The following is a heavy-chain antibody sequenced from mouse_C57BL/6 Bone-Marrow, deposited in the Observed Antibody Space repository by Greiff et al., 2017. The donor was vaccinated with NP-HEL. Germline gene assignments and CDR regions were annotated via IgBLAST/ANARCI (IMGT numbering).Heavy chain of an antibody. CDR3: ARDYGSSYGAMDY. Sequence: QVQLQQSDAELVKPGASVKISCKVSGYTFTDHTIHWMKQRPEQGLEWIGYIYPRGGSTKYNQKFKDKATLTADKSSSTAYMQLSSLTSEYSAVYDCARDYGSSYGAMDYWGQGTSVTVSS. CDR2: IYPRGGST. J-gene: IGHJ4*01. D-gene: IGHD1-1*01. V-gene: IGHV1-78*01. CDR1: GYTFTDHT.